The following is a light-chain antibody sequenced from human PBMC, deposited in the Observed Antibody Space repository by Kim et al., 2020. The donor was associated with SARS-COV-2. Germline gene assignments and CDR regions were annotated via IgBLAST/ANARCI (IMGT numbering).Light chain of an antibody. CDR2: YDS. CDR3: QVWENTLRT. J-gene: IGLJ2*01. CDR1: NIGRKS. V-gene: IGLV3-21*01. Sequence: SVAPGKTARSTCWGNNIGRKSIHGYQHKPGQAPVLVIYYDSDRPPGVSERFSASNSGNTATLAISSVEPGDEADYYCQVWENTLRTFGGGTQLTVL.